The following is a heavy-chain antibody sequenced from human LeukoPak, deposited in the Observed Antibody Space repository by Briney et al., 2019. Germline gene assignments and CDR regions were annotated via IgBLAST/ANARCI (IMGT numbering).Heavy chain of an antibody. CDR2: IRYDGSNK. Sequence: AGGSLSLSCAASGFTFSSYGMHWVPQAPGKGLEWVAYIRYDGSNKYYADSVKGRFTISRDNSKNTLYLQMSSLRAEDTAVYYCAKDQLTRDYYMDVWGQGTLVTVSS. CDR3: AKDQLTRDYYMDV. J-gene: IGHJ4*02. CDR1: GFTFSSYG. V-gene: IGHV3-30*02. D-gene: IGHD3-9*01.